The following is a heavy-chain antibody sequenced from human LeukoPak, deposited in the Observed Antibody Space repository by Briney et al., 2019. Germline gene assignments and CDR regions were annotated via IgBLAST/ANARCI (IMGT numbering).Heavy chain of an antibody. V-gene: IGHV1-2*02. CDR3: APSDQYYFDY. CDR2: VDPNSGGT. J-gene: IGHJ4*02. Sequence: ASVRVSCEASGYTFTGYSVHWVRQAPGQGLEWMGWVDPNSGGTKYAQKFQGRVTMTRDTSISTAYMELSRLTSDDTAVYYCAPSDQYYFDYWGQGTLVTVSS. CDR1: GYTFTGYS.